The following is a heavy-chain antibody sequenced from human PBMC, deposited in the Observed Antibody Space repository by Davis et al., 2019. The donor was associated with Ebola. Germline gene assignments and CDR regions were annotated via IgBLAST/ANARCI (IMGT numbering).Heavy chain of an antibody. CDR2: IYYSGST. J-gene: IGHJ2*01. D-gene: IGHD7-27*01. CDR3: ARDRTNWGSGWYFDL. CDR1: GGSFSGYY. V-gene: IGHV4-59*01. Sequence: MPSETLSLTCAVYGGSFSGYYWSWIRQPPGKGLEWIGYIYYSGSTNYNPSLKSRVTISVDTSKNQFSLKLSSVTAADTAVYYCARDRTNWGSGWYFDLWGRGTLVTVSS.